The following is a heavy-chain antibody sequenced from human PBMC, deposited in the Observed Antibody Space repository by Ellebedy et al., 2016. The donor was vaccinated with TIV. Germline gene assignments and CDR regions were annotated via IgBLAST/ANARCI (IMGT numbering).Heavy chain of an antibody. CDR1: GFTFSQHG. CDR3: ARQRGFSGYADDWYFDL. J-gene: IGHJ2*01. Sequence: PGGSLRLSCVASGFTFSQHGFHWVRQAPGKGLEWLAVIWYDGNQKYYAESVQGRFTISRDNSRNTLYLEMNSLRAEDTAVYYCARQRGFSGYADDWYFDLWGRGSLVTVSS. CDR2: IWYDGNQK. V-gene: IGHV3-33*01. D-gene: IGHD5-12*01.